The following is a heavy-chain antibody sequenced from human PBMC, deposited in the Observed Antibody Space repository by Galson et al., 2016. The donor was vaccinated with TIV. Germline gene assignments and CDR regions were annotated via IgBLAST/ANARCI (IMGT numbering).Heavy chain of an antibody. Sequence: SLRLSCAASGFTFSSDWMHWVRQGPGKGLVWVSRINSDGSRTNYADSVKGRFTISRDNAKNPLYLKMNSLRAEDTAVYYCARVKYDSSGFYFNWFDPWGQGTLVTVSS. CDR1: GFTFSSDW. CDR2: INSDGSRT. D-gene: IGHD3-22*01. CDR3: ARVKYDSSGFYFNWFDP. V-gene: IGHV3-74*01. J-gene: IGHJ5*02.